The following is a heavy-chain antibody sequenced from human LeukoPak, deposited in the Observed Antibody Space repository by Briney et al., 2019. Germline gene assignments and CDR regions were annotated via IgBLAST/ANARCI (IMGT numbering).Heavy chain of an antibody. CDR2: ISYHGSNE. V-gene: IGHV3-30*03. Sequence: GGSLRLSCAASGFTFSSYGMHWVRQAPGKGLEWVAVISYHGSNEYYADSVKGRFTISRDNAKNSLYLQMNSLRAEDTAVYYCARVGVGATGIDYWGQGTLVTVSS. J-gene: IGHJ4*02. CDR3: ARVGVGATGIDY. D-gene: IGHD1-26*01. CDR1: GFTFSSYG.